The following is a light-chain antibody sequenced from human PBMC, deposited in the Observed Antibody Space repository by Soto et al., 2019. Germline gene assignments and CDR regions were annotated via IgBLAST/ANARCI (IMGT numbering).Light chain of an antibody. Sequence: EIVLTQSPGTLSLSPGERTTISCRASQSISSSYLAWNQQKPGQAPRLLVYGASSRATGIPDRFSGSGSGSDFTLTISRLEPEDFALYYCQQYSSTFWTLGQGTKVDIK. CDR1: QSISSSY. J-gene: IGKJ1*01. CDR3: QQYSSTFWT. CDR2: GAS. V-gene: IGKV3-20*01.